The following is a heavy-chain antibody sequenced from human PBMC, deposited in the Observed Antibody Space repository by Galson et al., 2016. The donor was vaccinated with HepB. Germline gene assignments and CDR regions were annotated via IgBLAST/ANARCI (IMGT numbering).Heavy chain of an antibody. V-gene: IGHV5-51*01. J-gene: IGHJ4*02. CDR2: IYHGDSDT. D-gene: IGHD6-25*01. CDR1: RDTFNTYW. CDR3: ARRGGSRLHFFDY. Sequence: QSGAEVKKPGESLRISCQGSRDTFNTYWIAWVRQMPGKGLEWMGIIYHGDSDTRYSPSFQGQVTISLDKSTNTAYLQWGSLKASDTAVYYCARRGGSRLHFFDYWGRGTLVTVSP.